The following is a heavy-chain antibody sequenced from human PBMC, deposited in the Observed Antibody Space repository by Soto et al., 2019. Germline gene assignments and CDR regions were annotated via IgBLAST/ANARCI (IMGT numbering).Heavy chain of an antibody. J-gene: IGHJ4*02. Sequence: QITLKEPGPTLVKPTQTLTLTCTFSGFSLSTSQVGVGWIRQPPGKALEWLAHVYWNDDKYYSLSLKSRLTIIKDTAKSQVVLTMTTMDPADTATYYCPDLNTGGYYFDSWGQRALITVSS. CDR2: VYWNDDK. CDR1: GFSLSTSQVG. D-gene: IGHD2-15*01. CDR3: PDLNTGGYYFDS. V-gene: IGHV2-5*01.